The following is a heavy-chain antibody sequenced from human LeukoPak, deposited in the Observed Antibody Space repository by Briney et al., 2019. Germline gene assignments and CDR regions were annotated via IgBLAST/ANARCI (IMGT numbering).Heavy chain of an antibody. CDR3: ARRSGYDLARALDY. V-gene: IGHV4-39*01. CDR2: IYYSGST. Sequence: SETLSLTCTVSGGSISSSSYYWGWIRQPPGKGLEWTGSIYYSGSTYYNPSLKSRVTISVDTSKNQFSLKLSSVTAADTAVYYCARRSGYDLARALDYWGQGTLVTVSS. CDR1: GGSISSSSYY. D-gene: IGHD5-12*01. J-gene: IGHJ4*02.